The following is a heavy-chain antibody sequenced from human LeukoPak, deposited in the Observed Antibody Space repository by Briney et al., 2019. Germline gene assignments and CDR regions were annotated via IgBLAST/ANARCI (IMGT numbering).Heavy chain of an antibody. CDR3: ATANSSGWANYYFDY. V-gene: IGHV4-34*01. Sequence: SETLSLTCAVYGGSFSGYYWSWIRQPPGKGLEWIGEINHSGSTNYNPSLERQVTISVDTSKNQFSLKLSSVTAADTAVYYCATANSSGWANYYFDYWGQGTLVTVSS. J-gene: IGHJ4*02. CDR2: INHSGST. CDR1: GGSFSGYY. D-gene: IGHD6-19*01.